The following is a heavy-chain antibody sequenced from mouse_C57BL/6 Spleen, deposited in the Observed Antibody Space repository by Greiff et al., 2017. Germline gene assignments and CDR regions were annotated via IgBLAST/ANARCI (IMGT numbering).Heavy chain of an antibody. CDR3: ARGYGRAFAY. J-gene: IGHJ3*01. CDR1: GYTFTSYW. CDR2: IDPSDSYT. Sequence: QVQLKQPGAELVMPGASVKLSCKASGYTFTSYWMHWVKQRPGQGLEWIGEIDPSDSYTNYNQKFKGKSTWTVDKSSSTAYMQLSSLTSEDSAVYYCARGYGRAFAYWGQGTLVTVSA. V-gene: IGHV1-69*01. D-gene: IGHD1-1*01.